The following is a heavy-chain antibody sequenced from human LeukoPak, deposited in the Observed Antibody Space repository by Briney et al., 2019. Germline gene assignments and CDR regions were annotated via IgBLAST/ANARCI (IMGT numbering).Heavy chain of an antibody. Sequence: GRSLRLSCAASGFTFSNNAMHWVRQAPGKGLEWVAVISYDGSNKYNADSVKGRLTISRDNSKNTLYLQMDSLSAEDTAVYYCAKDRYSSGWYGIDYWGQGTLVTVSS. V-gene: IGHV3-30*18. CDR3: AKDRYSSGWYGIDY. CDR2: ISYDGSNK. D-gene: IGHD6-19*01. CDR1: GFTFSNNA. J-gene: IGHJ4*02.